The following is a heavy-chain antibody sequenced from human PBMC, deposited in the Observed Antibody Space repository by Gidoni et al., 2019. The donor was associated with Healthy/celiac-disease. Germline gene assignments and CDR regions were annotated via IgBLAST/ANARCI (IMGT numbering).Heavy chain of an antibody. D-gene: IGHD2-15*01. CDR1: GSPFSTYA. CDR2: ISGSGGST. CDR3: AKGRYCSGGSCYPSHFGY. V-gene: IGHV3-23*04. J-gene: IGHJ4*02. Sequence: EVQLVESGGGLVQPGGSLSLSCAASGSPFSTYAMSWVGQAPGKGLEWVSAISGSGGSTYYADSVKGRFTISRDNSKNTLYLQMNSLRAEDTAVYYCAKGRYCSGGSCYPSHFGYWGQGTLVTVSS.